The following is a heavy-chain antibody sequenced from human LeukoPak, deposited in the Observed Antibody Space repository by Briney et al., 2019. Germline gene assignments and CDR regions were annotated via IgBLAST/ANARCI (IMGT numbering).Heavy chain of an antibody. J-gene: IGHJ3*01. CDR1: GYTFTNYD. CDR3: ARESTIAMAGLDGFDV. D-gene: IGHD6-19*01. V-gene: IGHV1-8*01. CDR2: VNPNTGDR. Sequence: GASVKVSCKASGYTFTNYDINWVRQASGQGLEWMGWVNPNTGDRGYAPNFQGRITLTRSVSISTAFMELSGLASDDTAIYYCARESTIAMAGLDGFDVWGQGTMVTVSS.